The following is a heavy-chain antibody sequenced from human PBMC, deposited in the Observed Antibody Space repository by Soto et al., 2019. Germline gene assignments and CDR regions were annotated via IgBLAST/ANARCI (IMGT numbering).Heavy chain of an antibody. V-gene: IGHV3-23*04. CDR1: GFTFNDYA. CDR2: ISNRGSSA. CDR3: AKAFCDAATCFPCES. D-gene: IGHD2-21*01. J-gene: IGHJ4*02. Sequence: EVHLVQSGGGLVQPGESLSLSCVASGFTFNDYAMHWVRQPPGKGLEWVAAISNRGSSASYADSVKGRFTISRDKSTKTLSLHMHTLRVEDTAVYFCAKAFCDAATCFPCESWGQGTPVAVSP.